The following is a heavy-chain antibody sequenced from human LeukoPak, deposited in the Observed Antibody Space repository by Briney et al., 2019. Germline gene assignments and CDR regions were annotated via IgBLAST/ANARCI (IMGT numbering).Heavy chain of an antibody. Sequence: SETLSLTCTVSGGSISSSSYYWGWIRQPPGKGLEWIGSIYYSGSTYYNPSLKSRVTISVDTSKNQFSLKLSSVTAADTAVYHCARHAGPNRWELPDYWGQGTLVTVSS. CDR1: GGSISSSSYY. D-gene: IGHD1-26*01. CDR3: ARHAGPNRWELPDY. J-gene: IGHJ4*02. CDR2: IYYSGST. V-gene: IGHV4-39*01.